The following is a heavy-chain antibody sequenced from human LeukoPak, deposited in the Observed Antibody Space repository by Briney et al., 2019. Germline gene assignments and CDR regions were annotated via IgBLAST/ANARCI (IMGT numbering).Heavy chain of an antibody. D-gene: IGHD2-15*01. CDR1: GGSISSYY. CDR3: ARGRGYCSGGSCYSDY. V-gene: IGHV4-59*08. J-gene: IGHJ4*02. Sequence: PSETLSLTCTVSGGSISSYYWSWIRQPPGKGLEWIGYIYYSGGTNYNPSLKSRVTISVDTSKNQFSLKLSSVTAADTAVYYCARGRGYCSGGSCYSDYWGQGTLVTVSS. CDR2: IYYSGGT.